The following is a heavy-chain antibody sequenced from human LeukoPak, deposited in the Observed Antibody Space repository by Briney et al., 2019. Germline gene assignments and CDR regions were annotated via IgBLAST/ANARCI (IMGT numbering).Heavy chain of an antibody. V-gene: IGHV3-23*01. Sequence: GGSLRLSCAASGFTFSSFAMSWVRQAPGKGLEWVSGISGGGGSTYYADSVKGRFTTSRDNSKDTLYLQMNSLRVEDAAVYYCAKDLAEIVATIFDYWGQGTLVTVSS. CDR3: AKDLAEIVATIFDY. CDR1: GFTFSSFA. D-gene: IGHD5-12*01. CDR2: ISGGGGST. J-gene: IGHJ4*02.